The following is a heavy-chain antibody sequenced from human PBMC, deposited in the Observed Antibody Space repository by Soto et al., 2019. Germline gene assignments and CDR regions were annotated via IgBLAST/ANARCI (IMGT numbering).Heavy chain of an antibody. Sequence: PGGSLRLSCAASGFTFSSYGMHWVRQAPGKGLEWVAVIWYDGSNKYYADSVKGRFTISRDNSKNTLYLQMNSLRAEDTAVYYWASGPNDFWSGYAPPLYGMDVWGQGTTVTVSS. CDR3: ASGPNDFWSGYAPPLYGMDV. V-gene: IGHV3-33*01. J-gene: IGHJ6*02. CDR1: GFTFSSYG. D-gene: IGHD3-3*01. CDR2: IWYDGSNK.